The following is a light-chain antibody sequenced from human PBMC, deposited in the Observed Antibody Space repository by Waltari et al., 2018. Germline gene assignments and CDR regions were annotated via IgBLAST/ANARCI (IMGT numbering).Light chain of an antibody. CDR1: RSDVGSYNL. Sequence: QSALTQPASVSGSPGQSITISCTGTRSDVGSYNLVSWYQQHPGKAPKLMIYEVSKRPSGVSNRFSGSKSGNTAPLTISGLQAEDEADYYCCSYAGSSTFYVFGTGTKVTVL. V-gene: IGLV2-23*02. CDR3: CSYAGSSTFYV. J-gene: IGLJ1*01. CDR2: EVS.